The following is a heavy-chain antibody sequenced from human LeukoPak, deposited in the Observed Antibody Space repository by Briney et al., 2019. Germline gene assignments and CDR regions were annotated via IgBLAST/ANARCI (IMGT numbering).Heavy chain of an antibody. Sequence: PGGSLRLSCAASGFTVSSNYMSWVRQAPGKGLEWVSVIYSGGSTYYADSVKGRFTISRDNSKNTLYLQMNSPRAEDTAVYYCARVSYCSSTSCHRGGYFDYWGQGTLVTVSS. D-gene: IGHD2-2*02. CDR1: GFTVSSNY. CDR2: IYSGGST. J-gene: IGHJ4*02. CDR3: ARVSYCSSTSCHRGGYFDY. V-gene: IGHV3-53*01.